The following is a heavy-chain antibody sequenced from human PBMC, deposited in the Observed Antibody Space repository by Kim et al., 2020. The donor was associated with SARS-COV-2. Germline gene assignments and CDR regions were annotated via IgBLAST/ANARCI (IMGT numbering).Heavy chain of an antibody. Sequence: VKGRFTNSRDNSKNALYLQMNSLRTEDTALYYCAKDIGVTTNYYFFYCMDVWGKGTTVTVSS. V-gene: IGHV3-43*01. D-gene: IGHD1-1*01. CDR3: AKDIGVTTNYYFFYCMDV. J-gene: IGHJ6*03.